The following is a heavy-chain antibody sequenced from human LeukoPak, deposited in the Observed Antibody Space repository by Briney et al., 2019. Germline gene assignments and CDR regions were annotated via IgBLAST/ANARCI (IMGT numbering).Heavy chain of an antibody. CDR2: ISYDGSNK. CDR3: AKKRALGEVEYSSSYFDY. Sequence: GGSLRLSCAASGFTFSSYGMHWVRQAPGKGLEWVAVISYDGSNKYYADSVKGRFTISRDNSKNTLYLQMNSLRAEDTAVYYCAKKRALGEVEYSSSYFDYWGQGTQVTVSS. J-gene: IGHJ4*02. CDR1: GFTFSSYG. D-gene: IGHD6-6*01. V-gene: IGHV3-30*18.